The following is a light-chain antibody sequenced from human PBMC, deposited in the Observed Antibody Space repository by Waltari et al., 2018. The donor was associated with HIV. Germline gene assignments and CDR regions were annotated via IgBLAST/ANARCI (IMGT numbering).Light chain of an antibody. CDR3: QSSDIRLHGLWV. CDR2: ANS. Sequence: QSLLTQPPSVSATPGQRITIPCTGNKSNIGAGHDVHWYRPLPGTAPSLLIFANSNRPPGVPDRISGSKSTAPASLAITGLQAEEEGYYYCQSSDIRLHGLWVFGGGTKVTVL. J-gene: IGLJ3*02. CDR1: KSNIGAGHD. V-gene: IGLV1-40*01.